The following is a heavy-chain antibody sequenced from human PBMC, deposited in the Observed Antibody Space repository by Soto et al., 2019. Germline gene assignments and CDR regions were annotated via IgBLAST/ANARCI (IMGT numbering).Heavy chain of an antibody. D-gene: IGHD1-26*01. J-gene: IGHJ6*02. CDR1: GGTFSSYA. V-gene: IGHV1-69*13. CDR2: IIPIFGTA. Sequence: ASVKVFCKASGGTFSSYAISWVRQAPGQRLEWMGGIIPIFGTANYAQKFQGRVTITADESTSTAYMELSSLRSEDTAVYYCASLALSGSSFYDYYGMDVWGQGTTVTVSS. CDR3: ASLALSGSSFYDYYGMDV.